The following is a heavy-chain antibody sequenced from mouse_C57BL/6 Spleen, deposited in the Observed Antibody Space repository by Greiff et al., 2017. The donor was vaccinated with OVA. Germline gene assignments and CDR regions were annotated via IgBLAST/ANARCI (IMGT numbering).Heavy chain of an antibody. CDR2: ISNLAYSI. V-gene: IGHV5-15*01. Sequence: EVKVVESGGGLVQPGGSLKLSCAASGFTFSDYGMAWVRQAPRKGPEWVAFISNLAYSIYYADTVTGRFTISRENAKNTLYLEMSSLRSEDTAMYYCARTGTGYFDVWGTGTTVTVSS. D-gene: IGHD4-1*01. CDR3: ARTGTGYFDV. CDR1: GFTFSDYG. J-gene: IGHJ1*03.